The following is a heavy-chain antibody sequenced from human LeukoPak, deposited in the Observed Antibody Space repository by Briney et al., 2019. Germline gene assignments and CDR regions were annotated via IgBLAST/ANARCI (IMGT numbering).Heavy chain of an antibody. CDR2: MSYDGNNK. D-gene: IGHD3-10*02. CDR1: GLTFSSYC. Sequence: PGRSLRLSCEASGLTFSSYCMHWVRQAPGKGLEWVAVMSYDGNNKYYADFVKGRFTISRDNSKNTLYLKMNSLRAEDTAVYYCAKGAMLGGMDVWGQGTTVTVSS. V-gene: IGHV3-30*18. CDR3: AKGAMLGGMDV. J-gene: IGHJ6*01.